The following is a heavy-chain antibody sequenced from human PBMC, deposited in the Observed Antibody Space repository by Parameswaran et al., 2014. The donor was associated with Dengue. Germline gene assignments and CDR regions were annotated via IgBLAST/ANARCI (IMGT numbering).Heavy chain of an antibody. CDR2: IYPGDSDT. D-gene: IGHD6-19*01. CDR3: ARRGRSAGDFDY. V-gene: IGHV5-51*01. Sequence: VRQMPGKGLEWMGIIYPGDSDTRYSPSFQGQVTISADKSISTAYLQWSSLKASDTAMYYCARRGRSAGDFDYWGQGTLVTVSS. J-gene: IGHJ4*02.